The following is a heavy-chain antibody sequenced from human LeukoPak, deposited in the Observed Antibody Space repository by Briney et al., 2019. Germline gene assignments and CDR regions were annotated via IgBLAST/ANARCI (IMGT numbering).Heavy chain of an antibody. CDR3: ARGRASSSSWYSTYYYYFYMDV. CDR1: GGSISSGSYY. Sequence: SETLSLTCTVSGGSISSGSYYWSWIRQPAGKGLEWIGRIYTSGSTNYNPSLKSRVTISVDTSKNQFSLKLSSVTAADTAVYYCARGRASSSSWYSTYYYYFYMDVWGKGTTVTVSS. CDR2: IYTSGST. V-gene: IGHV4-61*02. D-gene: IGHD6-13*01. J-gene: IGHJ6*03.